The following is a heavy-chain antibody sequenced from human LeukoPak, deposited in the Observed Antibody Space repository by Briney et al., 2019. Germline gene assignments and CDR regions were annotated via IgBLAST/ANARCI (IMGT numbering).Heavy chain of an antibody. Sequence: GSLRLSCAASGFTFSSYSMNWVRQAPGKGLEWVSSISSGSSYKYYADSVKGRFTISRDNAKNSLYLQMNSLRAEDTAVYYCARIKATVTRGTYWYFDLWGRGTLVTVSS. CDR2: ISSGSSYK. J-gene: IGHJ2*01. D-gene: IGHD4-17*01. V-gene: IGHV3-21*04. CDR1: GFTFSSYS. CDR3: ARIKATVTRGTYWYFDL.